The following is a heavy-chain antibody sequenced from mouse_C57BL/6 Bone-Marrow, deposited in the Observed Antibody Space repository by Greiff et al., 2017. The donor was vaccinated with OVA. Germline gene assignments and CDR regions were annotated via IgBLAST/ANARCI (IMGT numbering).Heavy chain of an antibody. V-gene: IGHV5-17*01. D-gene: IGHD1-1*01. CDR1: GFTFSDYG. CDR2: ISSGSSTI. Sequence: EVKVVESGGGLVKPGGSLKLSCAASGFTFSDYGMHWVRQAPEKGLEWVAYISSGSSTICYADTVKGRFTISRDNAKNTLFLQMTSLRSEDTAMYYCARDYYGSSIWDWGQGTLVTVSA. J-gene: IGHJ3*01. CDR3: ARDYYGSSIWD.